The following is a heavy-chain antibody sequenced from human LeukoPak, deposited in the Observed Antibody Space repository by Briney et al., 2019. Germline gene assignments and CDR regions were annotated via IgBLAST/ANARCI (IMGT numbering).Heavy chain of an antibody. CDR1: GFTFSSYS. V-gene: IGHV3-21*01. CDR2: ISSSSSYI. D-gene: IGHD6-19*01. Sequence: GGSLRLSCAASGFTFSSYSMNWVRQAPGKGLEWVPSISSSSSYIYYADSVKGRFTISRDNAKNSLYLQMNSLGAEDTAVYYCARDPPIAVAGDAFDIWGQGTMVTVSS. CDR3: ARDPPIAVAGDAFDI. J-gene: IGHJ3*02.